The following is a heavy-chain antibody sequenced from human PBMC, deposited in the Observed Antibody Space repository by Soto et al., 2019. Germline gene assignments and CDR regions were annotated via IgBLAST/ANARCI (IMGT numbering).Heavy chain of an antibody. CDR2: ISYDGGLQ. J-gene: IGHJ4*02. CDR3: VXXXXXXHASVPYS. D-gene: IGHD2-8*01. Sequence: QAQLVESGGGVVQPGRSLRLSCAASGFTFSSYGMHWVRQAPGTGLEWVAVISYDGGLQHYADSVKGRFTISRDNSKNXXLLXXXXXXXXXXAVYXCVXXXXXXHASVPYSWGQGTLVSVSS. CDR1: GFTFSSYG. V-gene: IGHV3-30*03.